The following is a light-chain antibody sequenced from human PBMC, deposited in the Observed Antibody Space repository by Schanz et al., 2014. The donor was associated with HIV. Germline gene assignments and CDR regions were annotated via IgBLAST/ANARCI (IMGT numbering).Light chain of an antibody. Sequence: EIVLTQSPGTLSLSPGERATLSCRASQSVSSSYLAWYQQKPGQAPRLLIYGASTRVTGIPARFSGSGSGTDFTLTISSLEPEDFAVYYCQQRSNWPLTFGGGTKVEIK. CDR1: QSVSSSY. CDR3: QQRSNWPLT. CDR2: GAS. J-gene: IGKJ4*01. V-gene: IGKV3D-20*02.